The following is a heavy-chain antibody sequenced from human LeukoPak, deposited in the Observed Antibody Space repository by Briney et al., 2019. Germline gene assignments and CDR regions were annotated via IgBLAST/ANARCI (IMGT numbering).Heavy chain of an antibody. CDR2: IYYTGST. Sequence: PSETLSLTCTVSGGSISSYYWSWIRQPPGKGLEWIGYIYYTGSTYYNPSLKSRLTISVDTSKNQFSLKLSSVTAADTAVYYCARQDYGDYGLSYFDYWGQGTLVTVSS. CDR1: GGSISSYY. V-gene: IGHV4-59*08. D-gene: IGHD4-17*01. CDR3: ARQDYGDYGLSYFDY. J-gene: IGHJ4*02.